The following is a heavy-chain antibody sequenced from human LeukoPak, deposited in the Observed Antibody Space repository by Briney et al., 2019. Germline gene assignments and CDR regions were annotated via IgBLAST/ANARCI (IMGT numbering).Heavy chain of an antibody. Sequence: PGGSLRLSCAASGFTFSSYWMSWVRQAPGKGLEWVANIKQDRSEKYYVDSVKGRFTISRDNAKNSLYLQMNSLRAEDTAVYHCARPGGYYYYYYLDVWGKGTTVTVSS. D-gene: IGHD3-10*01. J-gene: IGHJ6*03. V-gene: IGHV3-7*01. CDR2: IKQDRSEK. CDR3: ARPGGYYYYYYLDV. CDR1: GFTFSSYW.